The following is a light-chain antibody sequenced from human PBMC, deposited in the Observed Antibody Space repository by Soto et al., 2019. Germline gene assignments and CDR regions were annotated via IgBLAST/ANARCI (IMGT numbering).Light chain of an antibody. J-gene: IGLJ2*01. Sequence: QSALTQPPSASGSPGQSVTISCTGTSSDVGAYDSVSWYQQHPGKAPKLMIDEVFKRPSGVPDRFSGSKSGNTASLTVSGLQAEDEADYYCSSYAGSNNLVFGGGTKLTVL. CDR3: SSYAGSNNLV. V-gene: IGLV2-8*01. CDR2: EVF. CDR1: SSDVGAYDS.